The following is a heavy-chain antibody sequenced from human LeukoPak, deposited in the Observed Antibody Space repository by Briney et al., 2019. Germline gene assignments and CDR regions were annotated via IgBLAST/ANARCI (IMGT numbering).Heavy chain of an antibody. CDR2: IYYSGST. CDR3: ARGGTMIVVAPFDY. J-gene: IGHJ4*02. V-gene: IGHV4-59*01. Sequence: PSETLSLTCTVSGGSISSYYWSCIRQPPGKGLEWIGYIYYSGSTNYNPSLKSRVTISVDTSKNQFSLKLSSVTAADTAVYYCARGGTMIVVAPFDYWGQGTLVTVSS. D-gene: IGHD3-22*01. CDR1: GGSISSYY.